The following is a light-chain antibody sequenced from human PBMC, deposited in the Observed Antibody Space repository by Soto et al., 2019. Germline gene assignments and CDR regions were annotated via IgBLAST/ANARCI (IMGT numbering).Light chain of an antibody. V-gene: IGKV1-39*01. CDR3: QESYSTS. Sequence: DIQMTQSPVSLSESVGARPTLTCRASQYISTYLNWYKQRPGKAPKLLIYVACNLQSGVPSRFSGSGSGTDFTLTISSLQPEDTATYYCQESYSTSFGQGTKVDIK. CDR2: VAC. J-gene: IGKJ1*01. CDR1: QYISTY.